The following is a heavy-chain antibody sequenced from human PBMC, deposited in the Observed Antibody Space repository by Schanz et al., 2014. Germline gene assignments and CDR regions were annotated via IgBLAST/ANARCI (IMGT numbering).Heavy chain of an antibody. D-gene: IGHD1-1*01. CDR1: GFTFTTNA. Sequence: EVQLVESGGGLVQPGGSLRLSCAASGFTFTTNAMSWVRQPPGKGLEWVSAISGNGGSTYFADSVKGRFTISRDNSDNTLFLKMNSLRAEDTAVYYCAKAFRTTKYYGMDVWGQGTTVTVS. CDR2: ISGNGGST. V-gene: IGHV3-23*04. CDR3: AKAFRTTKYYGMDV. J-gene: IGHJ6*02.